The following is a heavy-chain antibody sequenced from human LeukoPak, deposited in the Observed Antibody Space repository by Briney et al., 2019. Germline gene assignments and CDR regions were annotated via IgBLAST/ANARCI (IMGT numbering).Heavy chain of an antibody. CDR3: ARGGTSGYSSTRHFWGGNYYFDY. Sequence: GGSLRPSCGVSGFTFDDYWMSWVRQAPGQGLEWVANINQDGSEKYYLDSAKGRFTISRDNARNSLYLQVNSLRAEDTAVYYCARGGTSGYSSTRHFWGGNYYFDYWGQGSLVTVSS. CDR1: GFTFDDYW. D-gene: IGHD2-2*01. CDR2: INQDGSEK. J-gene: IGHJ4*02. V-gene: IGHV3-7*01.